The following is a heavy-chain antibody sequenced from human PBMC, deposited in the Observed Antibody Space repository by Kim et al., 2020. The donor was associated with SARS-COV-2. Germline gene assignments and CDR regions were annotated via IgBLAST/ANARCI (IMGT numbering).Heavy chain of an antibody. D-gene: IGHD3-9*01. Sequence: SETLSLTCAVYGGSFSGYYWSWIRQPPGKGLEWIGEINHSGSTNYNPSLKSRVTISVDTSKNQFSLKLSSVTAADTAVYYCARGSRNGILTGYYPLDYWGQGTLVTVSS. CDR3: ARGSRNGILTGYYPLDY. J-gene: IGHJ4*02. CDR2: INHSGST. CDR1: GGSFSGYY. V-gene: IGHV4-34*01.